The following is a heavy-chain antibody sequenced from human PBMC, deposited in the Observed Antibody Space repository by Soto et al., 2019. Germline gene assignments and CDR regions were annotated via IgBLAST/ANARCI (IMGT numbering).Heavy chain of an antibody. CDR3: ARGIDYYDSSGYGWFDP. Sequence: QVQLVQCGAEVKKPGSSVKVSCKASGGTFSSYAISWVRQAPGQGLEWMGGIIPIFGTANYAQKFQGRVTITADESTSTAYMELSSLRSEDTAVYYCARGIDYYDSSGYGWFDPWGQGTLVTVSS. CDR2: IIPIFGTA. V-gene: IGHV1-69*12. D-gene: IGHD3-22*01. J-gene: IGHJ5*02. CDR1: GGTFSSYA.